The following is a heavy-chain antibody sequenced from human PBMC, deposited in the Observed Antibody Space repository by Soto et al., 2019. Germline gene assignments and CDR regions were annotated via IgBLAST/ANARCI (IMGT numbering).Heavy chain of an antibody. V-gene: IGHV1-18*01. Sequence: ASVKVSCKASGYTFTSYGISWVRQAPGQGLEWMGWISAYNGNTNYAQKLQGRVTMTTDTSTSTAYMELRGLRSDDTAVYYCARAEPPYSSSWYRYYYYYYMDVWGKGTTVTVSS. CDR2: ISAYNGNT. J-gene: IGHJ6*03. CDR1: GYTFTSYG. D-gene: IGHD6-13*01. CDR3: ARAEPPYSSSWYRYYYYYYMDV.